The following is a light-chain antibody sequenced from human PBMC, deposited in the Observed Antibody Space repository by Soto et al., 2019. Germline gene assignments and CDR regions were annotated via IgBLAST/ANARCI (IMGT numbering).Light chain of an antibody. J-gene: IGKJ4*01. CDR3: QQSYSSPPF. CDR2: AAS. CDR1: QSISSY. Sequence: DIQMTQSPSSLSAFVGDRVTITCRASQSISSYLNWYRQKPGKAPKLLIYAASSLQSGVPSRFSGSGSGTDFTLTISSLQPEDFGTYYCQQSYSSPPFFGGGTKVDI. V-gene: IGKV1-39*01.